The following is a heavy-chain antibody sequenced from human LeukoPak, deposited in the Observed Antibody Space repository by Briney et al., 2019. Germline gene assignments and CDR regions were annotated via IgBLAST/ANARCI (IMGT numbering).Heavy chain of an antibody. V-gene: IGHV1-2*02. CDR3: ACSIAAASSFDY. CDR2: INPNSGGT. D-gene: IGHD6-13*01. J-gene: IGHJ4*02. CDR1: GYTFTAYY. Sequence: ASVKVSCKASGYTFTAYYMHWVRQAPGQGLEWMGWINPNSGGTNYAQKFQGRVTMTRDTSIRTAYMELSRLRSDDTAVYYCACSIAAASSFDYWGQGTLVTVSS.